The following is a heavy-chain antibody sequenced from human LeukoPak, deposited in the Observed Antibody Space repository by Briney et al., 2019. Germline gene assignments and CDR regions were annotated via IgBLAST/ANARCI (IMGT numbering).Heavy chain of an antibody. CDR3: AKDVTIFGVVSLDY. Sequence: GGSLRLSCAASGFTFSSYGMHWVRQAPGKGLEWVAVIWYDGSNKYYADSVKGRFTISRDNSKNTLYLQMNSLRAEDTAVYYCAKDVTIFGVVSLDYWGQGTLVTVSS. CDR1: GFTFSSYG. D-gene: IGHD3-3*01. V-gene: IGHV3-33*06. J-gene: IGHJ4*02. CDR2: IWYDGSNK.